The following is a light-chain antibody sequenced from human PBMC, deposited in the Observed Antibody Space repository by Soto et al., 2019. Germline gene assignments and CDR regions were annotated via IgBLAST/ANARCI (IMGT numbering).Light chain of an antibody. J-gene: IGKJ1*01. CDR2: GAS. Sequence: EIVMTQSPATLSVSPGERATLSCRASQSVSSNLAWYQQNPGQAPRLLIYGASTRATGIPARFSGSGSGTEFTLTISSRQSEDFAVYYCQQYNNWPRTFGQGTKVEIK. V-gene: IGKV3-15*01. CDR1: QSVSSN. CDR3: QQYNNWPRT.